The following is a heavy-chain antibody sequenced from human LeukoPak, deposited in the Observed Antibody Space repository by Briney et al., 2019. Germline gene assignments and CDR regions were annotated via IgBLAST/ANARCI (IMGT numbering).Heavy chain of an antibody. CDR3: AREGVGMITFGGVIVQFSPYFDY. CDR1: GFTFSSYS. CDR2: ISSSSSTI. J-gene: IGHJ4*02. V-gene: IGHV3-48*02. Sequence: HPGGSLRLSCAASGFTFSSYSMNWVRQAPGKGLEWVSYISSSSSTIYYADSVKGRFTISRDNAKNSLYLQMNSLRDEDTAVYYCAREGVGMITFGGVIVQFSPYFDYWGQGTLVTVSS. D-gene: IGHD3-16*02.